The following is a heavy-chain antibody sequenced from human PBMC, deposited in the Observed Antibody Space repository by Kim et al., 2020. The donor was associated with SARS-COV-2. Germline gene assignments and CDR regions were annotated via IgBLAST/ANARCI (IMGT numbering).Heavy chain of an antibody. Sequence: GGSLRLSCAASGFTFSSYGMHWVRQAPGKGLEWVAVISYDGSNKYYADSVKGRFTISRDNSKNTLYLQMNSLRAEDTAVYYCAKMGTGYSSGWFDYWGQGTLVTVSS. CDR3: AKMGTGYSSGWFDY. J-gene: IGHJ4*02. V-gene: IGHV3-30*18. D-gene: IGHD6-19*01. CDR1: GFTFSSYG. CDR2: ISYDGSNK.